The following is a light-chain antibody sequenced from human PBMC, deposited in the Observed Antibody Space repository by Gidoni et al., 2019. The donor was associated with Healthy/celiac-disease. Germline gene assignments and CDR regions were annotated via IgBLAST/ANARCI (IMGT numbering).Light chain of an antibody. Sequence: PGQKVTISCSGSSSNIGNNYVSWYQQLPGTAPKLLIYENNKRPSGIPDRFSGSKSGTSATLGITGLQTGDEADYYCGTWDSSLSAGVFGGGTKLTVL. CDR2: ENN. CDR3: GTWDSSLSAGV. CDR1: SSNIGNNY. V-gene: IGLV1-51*02. J-gene: IGLJ2*01.